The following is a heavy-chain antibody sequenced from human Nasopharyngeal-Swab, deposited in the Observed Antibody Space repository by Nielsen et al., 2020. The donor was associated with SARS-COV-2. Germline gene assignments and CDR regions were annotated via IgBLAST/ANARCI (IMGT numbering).Heavy chain of an antibody. D-gene: IGHD1-1*01. J-gene: IGHJ5*01. CDR2: ISNSGSST. Sequence: GGSLRLSCAASGFTFSDYYMSWIRQAPGKGLEGVSYISNSGSSTNYADSVRGRFTISRDNAKNSLYLQMSSLRAEDTAVYYCATTRGLGPGGWFESWGQGTLVTVSS. CDR1: GFTFSDYY. CDR3: ATTRGLGPGGWFES. V-gene: IGHV3-11*03.